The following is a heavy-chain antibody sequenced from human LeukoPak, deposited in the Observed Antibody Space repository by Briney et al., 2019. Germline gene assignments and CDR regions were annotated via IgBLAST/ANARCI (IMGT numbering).Heavy chain of an antibody. CDR3: ARVGTAYCGGDCFTYGMDV. J-gene: IGHJ6*02. CDR1: GGTFSIYA. CDR2: IIPIFGTA. D-gene: IGHD2-21*02. V-gene: IGHV1-69*13. Sequence: SVKVSCTASGGTFSIYAISWVRPAPGQGLEWMGGIIPIFGTANYAQKFQGRVTITADESTSTAYMELSSLRSEDTAVYYCARVGTAYCGGDCFTYGMDVWGQGTTVTVSS.